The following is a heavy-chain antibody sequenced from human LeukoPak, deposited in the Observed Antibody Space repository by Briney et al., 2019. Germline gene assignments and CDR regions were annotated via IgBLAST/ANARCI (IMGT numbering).Heavy chain of an antibody. D-gene: IGHD6-13*01. Sequence: PGGSLRLSCAASGFTFSSYGMHWVRQAPGKGLEWVAVISYDGSNKYYADSVKGRFTISRDISKNTLYLQMNSLRAEDTAVYYCAKGLGYSSSWADYWGQGTLVTVSS. V-gene: IGHV3-30*18. CDR3: AKGLGYSSSWADY. CDR1: GFTFSSYG. J-gene: IGHJ4*02. CDR2: ISYDGSNK.